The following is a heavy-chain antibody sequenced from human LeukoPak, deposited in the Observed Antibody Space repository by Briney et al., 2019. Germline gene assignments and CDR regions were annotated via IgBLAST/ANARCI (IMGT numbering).Heavy chain of an antibody. V-gene: IGHV4-59*01. CDR3: AGVDRQLWLEAFDI. J-gene: IGHJ3*02. CDR1: GGSISSYY. CDR2: IYYSGST. Sequence: SETLSLTCTVSGGSISSYYWSWIRQPPGKGLEWIGYIYYSGSTNCNPSLKSRVSMSVDTSKNQFSLKLSSVTAADTAVYYCAGVDRQLWLEAFDIWGQGTMVTVSS. D-gene: IGHD5-18*01.